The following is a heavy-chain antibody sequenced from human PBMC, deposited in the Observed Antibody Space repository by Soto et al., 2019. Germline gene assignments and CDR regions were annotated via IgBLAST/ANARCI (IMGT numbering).Heavy chain of an antibody. CDR2: IGGNGGAT. CDR1: GLTFSTSA. J-gene: IGHJ5*02. D-gene: IGHD3-3*01. CDR3: APRLTIFGVVKLSTWFDP. Sequence: EVQLLDSGGGLVQPGGSLRLSCAASGLTFSTSAMSWVRQAPGKGLEWVSTIGGNGGATFYADSVKGRFTISRDNSKKTLFLQMSGLRADDTAVYYCAPRLTIFGVVKLSTWFDPWGQGTLVTVSS. V-gene: IGHV3-23*01.